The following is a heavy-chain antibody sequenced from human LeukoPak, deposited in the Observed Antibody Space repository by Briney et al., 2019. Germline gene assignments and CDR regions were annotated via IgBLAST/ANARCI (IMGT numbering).Heavy chain of an antibody. CDR1: GGSISSYH. CDR2: IYYSGST. Sequence: SETLSPTCTVSGGSISSYHWSWIRQPPGKGLECIGFIYYSGSTNYNPSLKSRVTISVDTSKNQFSLKLSSVTAADTAVYYCARARNYYDSSDYYYEGDAFDIWGQGTMVTVSS. CDR3: ARARNYYDSSDYYYEGDAFDI. D-gene: IGHD3-22*01. V-gene: IGHV4-59*01. J-gene: IGHJ3*02.